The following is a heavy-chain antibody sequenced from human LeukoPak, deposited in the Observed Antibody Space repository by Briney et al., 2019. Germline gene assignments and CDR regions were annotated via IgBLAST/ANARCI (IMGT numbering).Heavy chain of an antibody. J-gene: IGHJ4*02. CDR3: ARDRGYGVDTFDY. CDR2: IGPHNGDT. CDR1: GYSFTTYG. Sequence: ASVKVSCKSSGYSFTTYGVSWVLQAPGQGLEWMGWIGPHNGDTNYAQRFEGRVTMTTDTSTSTVYMEETSLTSDDTAVYYCARDRGYGVDTFDYWGQGTLVIVSS. V-gene: IGHV1-18*04. D-gene: IGHD5/OR15-5a*01.